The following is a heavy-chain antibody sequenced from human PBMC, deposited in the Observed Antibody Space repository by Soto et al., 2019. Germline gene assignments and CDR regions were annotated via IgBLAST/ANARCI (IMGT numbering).Heavy chain of an antibody. CDR1: GYTFTSYY. J-gene: IGHJ3*02. Sequence: ASVKVSCKASGYTFTSYYMHWVRQAPGQGLEWMGIINPSGGSTSYAQKFQGRVTITTDESTSTAYMELSSLRSEDTAVYYCARGRARAYYYDSSGYYPWAFDIWGQGTMVTVSS. CDR2: INPSGGST. CDR3: ARGRARAYYYDSSGYYPWAFDI. D-gene: IGHD3-22*01. V-gene: IGHV1-46*01.